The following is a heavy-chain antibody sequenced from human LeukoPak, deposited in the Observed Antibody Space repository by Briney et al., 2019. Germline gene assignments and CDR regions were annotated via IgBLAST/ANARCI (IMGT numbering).Heavy chain of an antibody. Sequence: GASVKVSCKVSGYTFTGCYMHWVRQAPGQGLEWMGWINPNSGGTNYAQKFQGRVTMTRDTSISTAYTELSRLGSDDTAVYYCARDFFLGYCSSTSCDPGDYWGQGTLVTVSS. CDR1: GYTFTGCY. V-gene: IGHV1-2*02. CDR2: INPNSGGT. CDR3: ARDFFLGYCSSTSCDPGDY. J-gene: IGHJ4*02. D-gene: IGHD2-2*01.